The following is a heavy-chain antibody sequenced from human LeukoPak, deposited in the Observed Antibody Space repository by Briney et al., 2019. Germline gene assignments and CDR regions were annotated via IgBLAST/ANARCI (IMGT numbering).Heavy chain of an antibody. CDR2: IWHDGTFK. CDR1: GFTFRSYG. J-gene: IGHJ4*02. Sequence: PGTSLRLSCAASGFTFRSYGMHWVRQPPGKGLEWVAVIWHDGTFKYYANSVEGRFTISRDNSKNTLYLQMNSLRAEDTAVYYCARDSGSSLDYWGQGTLVTVSS. D-gene: IGHD1-26*01. V-gene: IGHV3-33*01. CDR3: ARDSGSSLDY.